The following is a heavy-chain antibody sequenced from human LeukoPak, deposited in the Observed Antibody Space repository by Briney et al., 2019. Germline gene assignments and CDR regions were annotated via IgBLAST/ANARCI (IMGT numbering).Heavy chain of an antibody. CDR1: GSTFSSYG. V-gene: IGHV3-33*01. CDR2: IWYDGSNK. CDR3: ARDLSAAGTITGVDY. D-gene: IGHD6-13*01. J-gene: IGHJ4*02. Sequence: PGGSLRLSCTASGSTFSSYGMHWVRQAPGKGLEWVAVIWYDGSNKYYADSVKGRFTISRDNSKNTLYLQMNSLRAEDTAVYYCARDLSAAGTITGVDYWGQGTLVTVSS.